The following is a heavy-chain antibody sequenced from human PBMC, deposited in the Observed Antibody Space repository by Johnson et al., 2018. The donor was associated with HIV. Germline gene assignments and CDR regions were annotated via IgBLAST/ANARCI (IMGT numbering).Heavy chain of an antibody. D-gene: IGHD3-3*01. J-gene: IGHJ3*02. CDR3: TRDFSTTIFGVDWAFDI. CDR1: GFTVSSSS. Sequence: VQLVESGGGLVQPGGSLRLSCAEYGFTVSSSSMSWVRQAPGKGLEWVSVIYSRGGSYYVDSVRGRFTISRDNSKRKLYLQMDRLTAEDTAVYYCTRDFSTTIFGVDWAFDIWGQGTMVTVSS. CDR2: IYSRGGS. V-gene: IGHV3-66*01.